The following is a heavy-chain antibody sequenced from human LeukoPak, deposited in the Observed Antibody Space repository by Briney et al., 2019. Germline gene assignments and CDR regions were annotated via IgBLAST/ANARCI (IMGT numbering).Heavy chain of an antibody. J-gene: IGHJ4*02. CDR1: GFTFGYYW. CDR3: AREEWYYFDY. CDR2: IKGDGSDK. V-gene: IGHV3-7*05. D-gene: IGHD3-3*01. Sequence: GGSLRLSCAASGFTFGYYWMSWVRQAPGKGLEWVANIKGDGSDKYYVDSVKGRFTISRDNAKNSLYLQMNSLRAEDTAVYYCAREEWYYFDYWGQGTLVTVSS.